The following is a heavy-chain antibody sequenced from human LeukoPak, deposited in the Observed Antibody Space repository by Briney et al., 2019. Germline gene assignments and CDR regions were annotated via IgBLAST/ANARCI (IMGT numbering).Heavy chain of an antibody. CDR1: GGSISSYY. J-gene: IGHJ6*03. CDR2: INHSGST. V-gene: IGHV4-34*01. D-gene: IGHD3-10*01. Sequence: SETLSLTCTVSGGSISSYYWSWIRQPPGKGLEWIGEINHSGSTNYNPSLKSRVTISVDTSKNQFSLKLSSVTAADTAVYYCVRLGGYYGSGSYYKYYYYYMDVWGKGTTVTISS. CDR3: VRLGGYYGSGSYYKYYYYYMDV.